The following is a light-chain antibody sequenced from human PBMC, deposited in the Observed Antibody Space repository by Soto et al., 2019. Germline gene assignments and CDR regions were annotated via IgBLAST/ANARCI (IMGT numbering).Light chain of an antibody. Sequence: DIPMTQSPSSLSASVGDRVTITCRASQSISSYLNWYQQNPGKAPKLLIYAASSLQSGVPSRFSGSGSGTDVTLSISSLQPADFATYYCQQSYRTLTFGQGTRLEIK. CDR3: QQSYRTLT. CDR2: AAS. J-gene: IGKJ5*01. CDR1: QSISSY. V-gene: IGKV1-39*01.